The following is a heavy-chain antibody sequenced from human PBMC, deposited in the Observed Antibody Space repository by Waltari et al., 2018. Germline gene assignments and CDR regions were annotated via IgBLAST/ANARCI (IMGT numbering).Heavy chain of an antibody. V-gene: IGHV4-34*02. Sequence: QVQLQQWGAGLLKPSETLSLTCDVSGGSLSGYHWTWIRQPPGKGLEWIGEINDSGRTTYNPSLGSRVTGSIDTANNQFSLRVRSVTAADTAVYYCARVFGYYYYYMDVWGKGTTVTISS. CDR2: INDSGRT. CDR3: ARVFGYYYYYMDV. D-gene: IGHD3-3*01. CDR1: GGSLSGYH. J-gene: IGHJ6*03.